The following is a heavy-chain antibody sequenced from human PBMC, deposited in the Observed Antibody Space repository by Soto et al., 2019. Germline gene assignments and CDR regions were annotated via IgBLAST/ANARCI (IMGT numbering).Heavy chain of an antibody. J-gene: IGHJ4*02. CDR1: GVSMSVYY. D-gene: IGHD6-13*01. Sequence: SETLSLTCSVSGVSMSVYYWSWIRQPPGKGLEWIGYISHTGSTNFNPSLKSRFTMSVDTSKNQFSPKLNSVTAADTAVYYCVRDRAAAGPFDYWGQGTLVTVSS. V-gene: IGHV4-59*01. CDR2: ISHTGST. CDR3: VRDRAAAGPFDY.